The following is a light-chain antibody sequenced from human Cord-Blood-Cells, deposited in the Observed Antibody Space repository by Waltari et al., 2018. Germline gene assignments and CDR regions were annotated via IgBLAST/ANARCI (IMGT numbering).Light chain of an antibody. CDR1: QSISSW. CDR2: KAS. J-gene: IGKJ3*01. V-gene: IGKV1-5*03. Sequence: DIKMTQSPSTLSAYVGDRVTITCRASQSISSWLAWYQQKPGKAPKLLIYKASSLESGVPSRFIGSGSGTEFTLTISSLQPDDFATYYCQQYNSYSFTFGPGTKVDIK. CDR3: QQYNSYSFT.